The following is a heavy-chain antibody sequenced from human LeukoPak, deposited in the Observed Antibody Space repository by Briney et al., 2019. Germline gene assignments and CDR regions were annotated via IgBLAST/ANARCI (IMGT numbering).Heavy chain of an antibody. CDR2: IKEDGSEK. J-gene: IGHJ4*02. V-gene: IGHV3-7*01. D-gene: IGHD1-1*01. CDR3: AGYNHLES. Sequence: PGGSLRLSCAASAFTFSSYWMNWVRQAPGKGLEWVANIKEDGSEKYYVDSVKGRFTISRDNAKNSLYLQMNSLSAEDTAVYYCAGYNHLESWGQGTLVTVSA. CDR1: AFTFSSYW.